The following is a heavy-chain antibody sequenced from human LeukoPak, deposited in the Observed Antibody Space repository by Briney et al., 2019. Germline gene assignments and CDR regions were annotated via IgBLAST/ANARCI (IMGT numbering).Heavy chain of an antibody. D-gene: IGHD6-13*01. CDR2: ISYSGST. J-gene: IGHJ4*02. CDR1: GGSISLSRYY. Sequence: SDTLSLTCTVSGGSISLSRYYVGRIREPPGKGLECVGSISYSGSTYYNLSLKRRVTISVDTSKHQFSLRLNSVTAANSVTAADKAVYDCASQRAAAGNYFDYWGQGTLVTVSS. V-gene: IGHV4-39*07. CDR3: KAVYDCASQRAAAGNYFDY.